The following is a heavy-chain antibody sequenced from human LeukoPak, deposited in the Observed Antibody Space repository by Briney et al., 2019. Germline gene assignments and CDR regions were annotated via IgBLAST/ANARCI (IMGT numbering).Heavy chain of an antibody. J-gene: IGHJ4*02. CDR2: IYYSGST. CDR3: ARSPDYGGNSDFDY. D-gene: IGHD4-23*01. CDR1: GGSISSYY. Sequence: SETLSLTCTVSGGSISSYYWSWIRQPPGKGLEWIGYIYYSGSTNYNPSLKSRVTISVDTSKNQFSLKRSSVTAADTAVYYCARSPDYGGNSDFDYWGQGTLVTVSS. V-gene: IGHV4-59*08.